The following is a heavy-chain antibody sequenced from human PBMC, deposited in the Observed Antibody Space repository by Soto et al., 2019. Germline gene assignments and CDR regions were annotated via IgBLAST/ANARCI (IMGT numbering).Heavy chain of an antibody. Sequence: QERLVQSGAEVRKPGSSVKVSCKVTGGTSTRYAINWVRQAPGQGLEWMGGIVPMFGTSKYAQKFQGRVTITADTSTNIAYMELRRLRSEDTVVDYCNRGSEYDFWSGYLWGQGTLVSVSS. D-gene: IGHD3-3*01. V-gene: IGHV1-69*06. CDR3: NRGSEYDFWSGYL. CDR1: GGTSTRYA. CDR2: IVPMFGTS. J-gene: IGHJ4*02.